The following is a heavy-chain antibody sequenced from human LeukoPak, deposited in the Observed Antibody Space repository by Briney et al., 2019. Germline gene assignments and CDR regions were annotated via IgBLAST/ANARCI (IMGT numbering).Heavy chain of an antibody. Sequence: GGSLRLSCAASGFSVSSNYMSWVRQAPGKGLEWVSVVYRNNVTHHADSVRGRFTTSRDTSKNMLYLQMNSLRDEDTAVYYCARAEMYSWNYFDYWGQGTLVTVSS. CDR1: GFSVSSNY. D-gene: IGHD1-26*01. V-gene: IGHV3-53*01. CDR2: VYRNNVT. J-gene: IGHJ4*02. CDR3: ARAEMYSWNYFDY.